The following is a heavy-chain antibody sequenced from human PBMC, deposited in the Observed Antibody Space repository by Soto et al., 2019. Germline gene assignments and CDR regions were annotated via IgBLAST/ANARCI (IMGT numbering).Heavy chain of an antibody. CDR2: ISGSGGKT. CDR3: ACLAWFGDPVPPFDC. D-gene: IGHD3-10*01. J-gene: IGHJ4*02. Sequence: PGGSLRLSCAASGFTFTTYAMTLVRQAPGKGLEWVSGISGSGGKTHHADSVRGRFIISRDNSKNTFYLQMNSLTAEDTAVYFCACLAWFGDPVPPFDCWGQGIVVTVSS. V-gene: IGHV3-23*01. CDR1: GFTFTTYA.